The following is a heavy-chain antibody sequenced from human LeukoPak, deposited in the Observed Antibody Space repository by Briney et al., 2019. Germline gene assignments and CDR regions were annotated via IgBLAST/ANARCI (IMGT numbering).Heavy chain of an antibody. CDR3: ARDAGGSYGYIDY. J-gene: IGHJ4*02. CDR1: GFTVSSNY. CDR2: IYSGGST. D-gene: IGHD1-26*01. V-gene: IGHV3-66*02. Sequence: GGSLRLSCAASGFTVSSNYMSWVRQAPGKGLEWVSVIYSGGSTYYADSVKGRFTIPRDNSKNTLYLQMNSLRAEDTAVYYCARDAGGSYGYIDYWGQGTLVTVSS.